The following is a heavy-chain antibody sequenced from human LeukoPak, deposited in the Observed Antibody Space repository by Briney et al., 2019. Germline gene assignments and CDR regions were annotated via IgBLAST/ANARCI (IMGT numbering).Heavy chain of an antibody. CDR1: GGSVSSGSYY. V-gene: IGHV4-61*02. CDR3: ARGRTADYYQYYMDV. CDR2: IYISGPT. J-gene: IGHJ6*03. Sequence: KPSQTLSLTCTVSGGSVSSGSYYWTWIRQTAGKGLEWIGRIYISGPTNYNPSLNSRVTISLDTSKNQFSLKLSSVSAADTAVYYCARGRTADYYQYYMDVWGKGTTVTVSS. D-gene: IGHD5-18*01.